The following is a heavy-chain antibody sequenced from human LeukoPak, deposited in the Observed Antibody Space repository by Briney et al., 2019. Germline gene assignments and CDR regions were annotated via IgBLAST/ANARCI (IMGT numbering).Heavy chain of an antibody. CDR1: GYSFSNDW. J-gene: IGHJ4*02. CDR2: IYPGDSDT. V-gene: IGHV5-51*01. Sequence: GESLKISCKGSGYSFSNDWSGWVRQMPGKGLEWMGLIYPGDSDTRYSPSFQGQVTISADKSISTAYLQWSSLEASDTAMYYCARRGCNGGSCYGHWGQGTLVTVSS. CDR3: ARRGCNGGSCYGH. D-gene: IGHD2-15*01.